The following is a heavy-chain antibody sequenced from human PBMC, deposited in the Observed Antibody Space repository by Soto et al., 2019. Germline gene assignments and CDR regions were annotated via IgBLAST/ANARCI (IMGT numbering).Heavy chain of an antibody. V-gene: IGHV4-39*01. CDR1: GVSISSSSYY. CDR3: ARHYSYEGFDY. CDR2: IYHSGST. Sequence: QLQLQESGPGLVKPSETLSLTCTVSGVSISSSSYYWGWIRHPPGKGLEWIGSIYHSGSTYYNPSVKRGVTLSVDTSKNQFTLKLSSVAAADTAVYYCARHYSYEGFDYWGQGTLVTVSS. J-gene: IGHJ4*02. D-gene: IGHD5-18*01.